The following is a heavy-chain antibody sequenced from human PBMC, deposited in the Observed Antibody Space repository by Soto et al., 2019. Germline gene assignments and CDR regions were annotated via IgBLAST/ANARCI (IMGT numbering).Heavy chain of an antibody. CDR3: ATLAYGSSRSVGY. V-gene: IGHV4-39*01. J-gene: IGHJ4*02. CDR2: IYYSGST. CDR1: GGSISTSRYF. Sequence: SETLSLTCAVSGGSISTSRYFWGWIRQPPGKGLEWIGSIYYSGSTYYNPSLRTRDTISVDRSKNQCSLKVSSVTAADTAVYYCATLAYGSSRSVGYWGQGTLVTVSS. D-gene: IGHD6-6*01.